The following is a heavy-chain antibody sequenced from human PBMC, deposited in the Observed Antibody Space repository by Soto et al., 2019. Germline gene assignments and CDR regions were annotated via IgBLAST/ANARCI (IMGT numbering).Heavy chain of an antibody. CDR3: AREWENTAMDY. CDR2: INPSGGST. J-gene: IGHJ4*02. CDR1: GDTFTSYY. Sequence: ASVKVSCKASGDTFTSYYMHWVRQAPGQGLEWMGIINPSGGSTSYAQKLQGRVTMTRDTSTSTVYMELSSLRSEDTAVYYCAREWENTAMDYWGQGTLVTVSS. V-gene: IGHV1-46*01. D-gene: IGHD5-18*01.